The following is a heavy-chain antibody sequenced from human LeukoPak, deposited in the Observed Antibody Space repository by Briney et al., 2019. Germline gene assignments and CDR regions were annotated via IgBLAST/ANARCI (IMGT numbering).Heavy chain of an antibody. CDR1: GFTFSSYA. CDR2: ISYDGSNK. J-gene: IGHJ3*02. D-gene: IGHD3-3*01. Sequence: GRSLRLSCAASGFTFSSYAMHWVRQAPGKGLEWVAVISYDGSNKYYADSVKGRFTISRDNSKNTLYLQMNSLRAEDTAVYYCRYYDFWSGYLRGSGVGAFDIWGQGTMVTVSS. CDR3: RYYDFWSGYLRGSGVGAFDI. V-gene: IGHV3-30-3*01.